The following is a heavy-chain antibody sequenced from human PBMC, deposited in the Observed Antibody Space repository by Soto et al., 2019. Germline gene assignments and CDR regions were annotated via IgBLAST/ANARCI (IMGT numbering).Heavy chain of an antibody. CDR3: ARGNWNYAPGPWFDP. D-gene: IGHD1-7*01. J-gene: IGHJ5*02. V-gene: IGHV4-59*01. CDR2: IYYSGST. CDR1: GGSISSYY. Sequence: SETLSLTCTVSGGSISSYYWSWIRQPPGKGLEWIGYIYYSGSTNYNPSLKSRVTISVDTSKNQFSLKLSSVTAADTAVYYCARGNWNYAPGPWFDPWGQGTLVTVSS.